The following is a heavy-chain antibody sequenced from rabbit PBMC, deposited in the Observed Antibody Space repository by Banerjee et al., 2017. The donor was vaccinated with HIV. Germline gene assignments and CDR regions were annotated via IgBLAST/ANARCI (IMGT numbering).Heavy chain of an antibody. CDR1: GFSFSGSYW. CDR2: IFAGSSGST. V-gene: IGHV1S45*01. J-gene: IGHJ4*01. D-gene: IGHD6-1*01. Sequence: QERLEESGGDLVKPEGSLTLTCTASGFSFSGSYWTCWVRQAPGKGLELIACIFAGSSGSTYYASWAKGRFTISKSSSTTVTLQMTSLTAAYTATYFCARDAGSYAYIDGYFNLWGQGTLVTDS. CDR3: ARDAGSYAYIDGYFNL.